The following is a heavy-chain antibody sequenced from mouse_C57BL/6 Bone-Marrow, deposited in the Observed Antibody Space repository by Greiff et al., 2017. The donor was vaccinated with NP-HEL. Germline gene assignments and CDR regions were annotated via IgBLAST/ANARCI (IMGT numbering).Heavy chain of an antibody. CDR2: IWRGGST. V-gene: IGHV2-5*01. Sequence: QVQLQQSGPGLVQPSQSLSITCTVSGFSFTSYGVHWVRQSPGKGLEWLGVIWRGGSTDYNAAFMSRLSISKDNSKSQVFLKMNSLQADSTAIYCSAGGNYWYFDVWGTGTTVTVSS. CDR1: GFSFTSYG. J-gene: IGHJ1*03. CDR3: AGGNYWYFDV. D-gene: IGHD2-1*01.